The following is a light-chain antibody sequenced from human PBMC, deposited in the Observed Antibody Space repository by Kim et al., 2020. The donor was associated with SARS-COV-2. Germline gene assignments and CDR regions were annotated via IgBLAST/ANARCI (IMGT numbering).Light chain of an antibody. V-gene: IGLV2-14*03. J-gene: IGLJ3*02. CDR1: SSDVGGYNY. CDR3: CSYTGSNTWV. Sequence: QSALTQPASVSASLGQSITISCTGTSSDVGGYNYDSWYQQHPGKAPKVMIYDGSNRPSGVSNRFSGSKSGKTASLTISGLHAEEEADYYCCSYTGSNTWVFGGGTKVTVL. CDR2: DGS.